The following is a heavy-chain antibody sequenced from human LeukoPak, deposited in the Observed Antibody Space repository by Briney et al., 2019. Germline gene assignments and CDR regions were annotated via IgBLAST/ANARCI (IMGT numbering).Heavy chain of an antibody. Sequence: ASVKVSCKASGYTFTSYGISRVRQAPGQGLEWMGWISAYNGNTNYAQKLQGRVTMTTDTSTSTAYMELRSLRSDDTAVYYCARDGSGDFWSGYYPYYYYGMDVWGQGTTVTVSS. CDR1: GYTFTSYG. CDR3: ARDGSGDFWSGYYPYYYYGMDV. V-gene: IGHV1-18*01. D-gene: IGHD3-3*01. J-gene: IGHJ6*02. CDR2: ISAYNGNT.